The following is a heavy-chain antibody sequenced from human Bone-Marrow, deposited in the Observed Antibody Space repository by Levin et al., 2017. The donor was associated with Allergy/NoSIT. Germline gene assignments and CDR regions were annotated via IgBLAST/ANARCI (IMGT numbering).Heavy chain of an antibody. CDR1: GGSISSGGYH. CDR3: AREDGSTFDS. D-gene: IGHD5-24*01. V-gene: IGHV4-31*03. Sequence: SETLSLTCTVSGGSISSGGYHWSWIRQHAGKGLEWIGYIYYSGSTFYNPSLKSRAMISLDTSKNQFSLKVTSATAADAAVYYCAREDGSTFDSWGQGTLVTVSS. J-gene: IGHJ4*02. CDR2: IYYSGST.